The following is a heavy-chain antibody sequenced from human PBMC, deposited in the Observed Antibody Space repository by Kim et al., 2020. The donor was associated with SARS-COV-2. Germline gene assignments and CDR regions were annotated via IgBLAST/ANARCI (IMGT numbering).Heavy chain of an antibody. CDR3: ARDGAERWYHNYYYYYGMDV. V-gene: IGHV3-30*04. CDR2: ISYDGSNK. Sequence: GGSLRLSCAASGFTFSSYAMHWVRQAPGKGLEWVAVISYDGSNKYYADSVKGRFTISRDNSKNTLYLQMNSLRAEDTAVYYCARDGAERWYHNYYYYYGMDVWGQGTTVTVSS. D-gene: IGHD2-15*01. J-gene: IGHJ6*02. CDR1: GFTFSSYA.